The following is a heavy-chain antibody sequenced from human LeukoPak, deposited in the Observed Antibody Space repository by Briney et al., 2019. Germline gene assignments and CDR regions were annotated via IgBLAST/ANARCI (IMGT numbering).Heavy chain of an antibody. V-gene: IGHV3-21*01. J-gene: IGHJ4*02. Sequence: GGSLRLSCAASGFNFRNYHMNWVRQAPGKGLEWVSFIRSSSNYIYYADSVKGRFTISRDNAKNSLYLQMNSLRAEDTAVYYCARDRYEGICPDYWGKGTLVTVSS. CDR1: GFNFRNYH. CDR2: IRSSSNYI. D-gene: IGHD3-9*01. CDR3: ARDRYEGICPDY.